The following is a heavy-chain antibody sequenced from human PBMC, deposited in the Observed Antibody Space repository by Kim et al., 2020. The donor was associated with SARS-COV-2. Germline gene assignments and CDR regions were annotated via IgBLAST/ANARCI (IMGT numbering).Heavy chain of an antibody. Sequence: GESLKISCKGSGYSFTSYWISWVRQMPGKGLEWMGRIDPSDSYTNYSPSFQGHVTISADKSISTAYLQWSSLKASDTAMYYCARFGSIAAAGRTTDYYYYGMDVWGQGTTVTVSS. CDR3: ARFGSIAAAGRTTDYYYYGMDV. CDR1: GYSFTSYW. J-gene: IGHJ6*02. CDR2: IDPSDSYT. D-gene: IGHD6-13*01. V-gene: IGHV5-10-1*01.